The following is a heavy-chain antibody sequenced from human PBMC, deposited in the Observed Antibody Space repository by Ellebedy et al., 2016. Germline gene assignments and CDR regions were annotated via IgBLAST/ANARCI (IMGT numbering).Heavy chain of an antibody. CDR2: ISSSSSYI. CDR3: ARVEDYYYYYMDV. V-gene: IGHV3-21*01. Sequence: GESLKISXAASGFTFSSYSMNWVRQAPGKGLEWVSSISSSSSYIYYADSVKGRFTISRDNAKNSLYLQMNSLRAEDTAVYYCARVEDYYYYYMDVWGKGTTVTVSS. J-gene: IGHJ6*03. CDR1: GFTFSSYS.